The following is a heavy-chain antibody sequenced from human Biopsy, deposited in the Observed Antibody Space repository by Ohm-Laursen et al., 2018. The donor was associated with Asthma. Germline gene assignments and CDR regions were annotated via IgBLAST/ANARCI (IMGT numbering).Heavy chain of an antibody. D-gene: IGHD3-22*01. Sequence: SQTLSLTCSVYGGPISSFYWSWIRQSPGKGLEWIGYISYSGSTNYNPSLKSRVTISVDTSKNQFSLKLSSVTAADTAVYYCARAQDYYDSRGYYRSFDYWGQGTLVTVSS. V-gene: IGHV4-59*01. CDR3: ARAQDYYDSRGYYRSFDY. CDR2: ISYSGST. CDR1: GGPISSFY. J-gene: IGHJ4*02.